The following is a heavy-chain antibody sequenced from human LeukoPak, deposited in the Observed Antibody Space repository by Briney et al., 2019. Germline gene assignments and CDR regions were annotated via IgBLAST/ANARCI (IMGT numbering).Heavy chain of an antibody. D-gene: IGHD3-9*01. CDR1: GGSISGYY. J-gene: IGHJ4*02. CDR3: ARRYFDWSTFDY. Sequence: PSETLSLTCTVSGGSISGYYWSWIRQPPGKGLECIGYIFYGGSTNYNPSLKSRVTISVDTSNNQFSLKLSSVTAADTAVYYRARRYFDWSTFDYWGQGTLVTVSS. CDR2: IFYGGST. V-gene: IGHV4-59*08.